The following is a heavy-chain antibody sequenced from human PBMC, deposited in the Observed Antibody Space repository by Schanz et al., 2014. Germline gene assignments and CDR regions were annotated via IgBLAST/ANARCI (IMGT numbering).Heavy chain of an antibody. Sequence: EVQLVESGGGLVQPGGSLRLSCAASGFTFSAYAMTWVRQIPGKGLEWVSAISASGGTTYYADSVKGRFTISRDNSRDTVYLQMNSLRADDTAMYYCAKSLESCPGGRCSRGYFDYWGQGTLVTVSS. CDR2: ISASGGTT. CDR3: AKSLESCPGGRCSRGYFDY. D-gene: IGHD2-8*02. J-gene: IGHJ4*02. V-gene: IGHV3-23*04. CDR1: GFTFSAYA.